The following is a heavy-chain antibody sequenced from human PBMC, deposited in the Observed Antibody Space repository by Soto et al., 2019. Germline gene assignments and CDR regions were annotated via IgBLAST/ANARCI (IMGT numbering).Heavy chain of an antibody. Sequence: PGVSLRLSCAASGFTFSSYAMSWVRQAPGKGLEWVSAISGSGGSTYYADSVKGRFTISRDNSKNTLYLQMNSLRAEDTAVYYCAKGRKVATIIRGVPNWFDPWGQGTLVTVSS. CDR3: AKGRKVATIIRGVPNWFDP. D-gene: IGHD5-12*01. CDR2: ISGSGGST. V-gene: IGHV3-23*01. CDR1: GFTFSSYA. J-gene: IGHJ5*02.